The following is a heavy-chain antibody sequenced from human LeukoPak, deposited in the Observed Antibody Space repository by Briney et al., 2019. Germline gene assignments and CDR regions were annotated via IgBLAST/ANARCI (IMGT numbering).Heavy chain of an antibody. J-gene: IGHJ4*02. CDR3: ARDPPDYYYDSSGYSDY. CDR1: GYTFTSYG. D-gene: IGHD3-22*01. V-gene: IGHV1-18*01. Sequence: ASVKVSCKASGYTFTSYGISWVRQAPGQGLEWMGWISAYNGNTNYAQKLQGRVTMTTDTSTSTAYMELRSLRSDDTAVYYCARDPPDYYYDSSGYSDYWGQGTLVTVSS. CDR2: ISAYNGNT.